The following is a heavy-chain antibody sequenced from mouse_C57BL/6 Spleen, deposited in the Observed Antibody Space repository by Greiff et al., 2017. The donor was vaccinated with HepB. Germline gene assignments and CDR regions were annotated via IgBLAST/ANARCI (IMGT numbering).Heavy chain of an antibody. J-gene: IGHJ4*01. CDR3: ARHGEYYYAMDY. CDR1: GFSLTSYG. CDR2: IWSDGST. Sequence: VQRVESGPGLVAPSQSLSITCTVSGFSLTSYGVHWVRQPPGKGLEWLVVIWSDGSTNYNSAFKSRLSISKDNTKSQDFLKMNSLQTNDTAMYYCARHGEYYYAMDYWGQGTSVTVSS. V-gene: IGHV2-6-1*01.